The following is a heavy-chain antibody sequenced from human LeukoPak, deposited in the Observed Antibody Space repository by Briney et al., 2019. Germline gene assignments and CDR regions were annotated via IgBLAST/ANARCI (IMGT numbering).Heavy chain of an antibody. V-gene: IGHV6-1*01. J-gene: IGHJ4*02. CDR3: ARSAAGTLDY. CDR2: TYYKSKWYN. CDR1: GDSVSSNSAT. D-gene: IGHD6-13*01. Sequence: SQTLSLTCAISGDSVSSNSATWNWIRQSPSRGLEWLGRTYYKSKWYNDYAISARSRITINPDTSKNQFSLHLNSVTPEDTAVYYCARSAAGTLDYWGQGTLVTVSS.